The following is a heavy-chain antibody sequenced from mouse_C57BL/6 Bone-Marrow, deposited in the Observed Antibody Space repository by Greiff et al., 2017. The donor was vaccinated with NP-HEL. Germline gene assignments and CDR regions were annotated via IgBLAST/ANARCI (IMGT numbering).Heavy chain of an antibody. CDR1: GFNIKDDY. Sequence: VQLKQSGAELVRPGASVKLSCTASGFNIKDDYMHWVKQRPEQGLEWIGWIDPENGDTEYASKFQGKATITADTSSNTAYLQLSSLTSEDTAVYYCTTPYDYDGGPWFAYWGQGTLVTVSA. J-gene: IGHJ3*01. V-gene: IGHV14-4*01. CDR2: IDPENGDT. CDR3: TTPYDYDGGPWFAY. D-gene: IGHD2-4*01.